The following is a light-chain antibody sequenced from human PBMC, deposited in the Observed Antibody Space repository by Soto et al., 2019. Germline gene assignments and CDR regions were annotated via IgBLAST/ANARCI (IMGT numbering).Light chain of an antibody. CDR2: DVS. J-gene: IGLJ1*01. CDR3: CSYAGSYTFYV. Sequence: QSVLTQPRSVSGSPGKSVTISCTGTSSDVGGYNYVSWYQHHPGKAPKLMIYDVSKWPSGVPDRFSGSKSGNTASLTISGLQAEDEADYYCCSYAGSYTFYVFGTGTKVTVL. CDR1: SSDVGGYNY. V-gene: IGLV2-11*01.